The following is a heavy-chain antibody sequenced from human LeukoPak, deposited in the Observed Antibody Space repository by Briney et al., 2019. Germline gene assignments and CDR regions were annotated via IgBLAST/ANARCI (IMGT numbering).Heavy chain of an antibody. CDR3: AKDVVVPAATDAFDI. CDR2: ITRSGGRT. CDR1: GFTFSSYG. D-gene: IGHD2-2*01. J-gene: IGHJ3*02. Sequence: GGSLRLSCAASGFTFSSYGMSWVRQAPGKGLEWVSAITRSGGRTYYADSVKGRFTISRDNSKNTLYLQMNSLRAEDTAVYYCAKDVVVPAATDAFDIWGQGTMVTVSS. V-gene: IGHV3-23*01.